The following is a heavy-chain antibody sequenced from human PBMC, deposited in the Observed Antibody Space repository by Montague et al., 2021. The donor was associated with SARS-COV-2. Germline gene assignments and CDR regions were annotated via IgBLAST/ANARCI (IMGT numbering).Heavy chain of an antibody. CDR1: GRSFSGYY. D-gene: IGHD3-22*01. J-gene: IGHJ4*02. CDR3: AREGGWLSRGSYYFDY. V-gene: IGHV4-34*01. CDR2: IYYSGST. Sequence: SETLSLTCAVYGRSFSGYYWSWIRQPPGKGLEWIGSIYYSGSTYYNPSXXSRVTISVDTSKNQFSLKLSSVTAADTAVYYCAREGGWLSRGSYYFDYWGQGTLVTVSS.